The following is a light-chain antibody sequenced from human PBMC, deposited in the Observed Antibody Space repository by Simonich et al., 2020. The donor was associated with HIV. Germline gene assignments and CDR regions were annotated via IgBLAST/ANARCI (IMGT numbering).Light chain of an antibody. CDR2: GAS. Sequence: EIVMTQSPATLSVSPGERATLSCRASQSVGSNLAWFQHKPGQAPRLLIYGASTRATGIPARFSGSGSGTDFTLTISSLQSEDFAVYYCQQYNNWSQDFGQGTRLEIK. CDR1: QSVGSN. J-gene: IGKJ5*01. V-gene: IGKV3-15*01. CDR3: QQYNNWSQD.